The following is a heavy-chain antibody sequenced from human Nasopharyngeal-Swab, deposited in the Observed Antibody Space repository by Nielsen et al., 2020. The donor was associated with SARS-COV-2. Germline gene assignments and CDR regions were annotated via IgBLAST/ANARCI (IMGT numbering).Heavy chain of an antibody. Sequence: ESLKISCTVSGGSISSSSYYWGWIRQPPGKGLEWIGSIYYSGSTYYNPSLKSRVTISVDTSKNQFSLKLSSVTAADTAVYYCARVYYDSSGYCYYYYYYMDVWGKGTTVTVSS. CDR2: IYYSGST. CDR1: GGSISSSSYY. V-gene: IGHV4-39*07. J-gene: IGHJ6*03. CDR3: ARVYYDSSGYCYYYYYYMDV. D-gene: IGHD3-22*01.